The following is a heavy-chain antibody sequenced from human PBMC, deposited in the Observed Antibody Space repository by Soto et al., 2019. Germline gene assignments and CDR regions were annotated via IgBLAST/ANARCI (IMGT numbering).Heavy chain of an antibody. D-gene: IGHD3-3*01. J-gene: IGHJ4*02. CDR3: ARRTISGVITDYFDD. Sequence: SETLSLTCTVSGASISSDYWSWIRQPPGKGLEWIGYAYSSGSAIYNPSLKSRVTISLDTSKSQFSLKLSSVTAADTAVYYCARRTISGVITDYFDDWGQGTLVT. CDR1: GASISSDY. CDR2: AYSSGSA. V-gene: IGHV4-59*08.